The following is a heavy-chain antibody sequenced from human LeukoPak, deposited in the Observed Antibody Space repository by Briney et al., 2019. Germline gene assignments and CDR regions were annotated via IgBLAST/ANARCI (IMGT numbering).Heavy chain of an antibody. V-gene: IGHV4-59*01. CDR2: MYRTGST. J-gene: IGHJ5*02. CDR3: AREGTYGWYNWFDP. Sequence: SETLSLTCTVFGGSISSYYWSWIRQPPGKGLEWIGYMYRTGSTNYNPSPKSRVTITPDTSKNQFSLRLTSVTAADTAVYYCAREGTYGWYNWFDPWGQGTLVTVSS. D-gene: IGHD6-19*01. CDR1: GGSISSYY.